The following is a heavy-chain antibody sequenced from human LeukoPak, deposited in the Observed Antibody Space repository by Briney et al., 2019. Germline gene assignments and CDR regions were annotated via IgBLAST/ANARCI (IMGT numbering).Heavy chain of an antibody. J-gene: IGHJ4*02. D-gene: IGHD6-19*01. Sequence: SVKVSCKASGGTFSSYAISWVRQAPGQGLEWMGRINPILGIANYAQKFQGRVTITADKSTSTAYMELSSLRSEDTAVYYCARGRYSSGRYLTPYFDYWGQGTLVTVSS. V-gene: IGHV1-69*04. CDR3: ARGRYSSGRYLTPYFDY. CDR2: INPILGIA. CDR1: GGTFSSYA.